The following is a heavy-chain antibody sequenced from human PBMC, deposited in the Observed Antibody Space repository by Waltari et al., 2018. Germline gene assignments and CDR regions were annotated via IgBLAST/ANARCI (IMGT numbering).Heavy chain of an antibody. V-gene: IGHV1-69*05. D-gene: IGHD5-12*01. Sequence: AISWMRQAPGQGLEWMGGIIPIFGTANYAQKFQGRVTITTDESTSTAYMELSSLRSEDTAVYYCARRKTYSGYDYWGQGTLVTVSS. CDR2: IIPIFGTA. J-gene: IGHJ4*02. CDR3: ARRKTYSGYDY. CDR1: A.